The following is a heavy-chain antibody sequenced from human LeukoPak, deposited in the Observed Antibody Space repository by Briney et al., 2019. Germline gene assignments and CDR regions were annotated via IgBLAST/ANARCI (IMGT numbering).Heavy chain of an antibody. V-gene: IGHV3-48*03. CDR2: ISSSGSTI. D-gene: IGHD3-3*01. J-gene: IGHJ4*02. CDR3: ARVNTYYDFWSGCLDY. CDR1: GFTFSSYE. Sequence: GGSLRLSCAASGFTFSSYEMNWVRQAPGKGLEWVSYISSSGSTIYYADSVKGRFTISRDNAKNSLYLQMNSLRAEDTAVYYCARVNTYYDFWSGCLDYWGQGTLVTVSS.